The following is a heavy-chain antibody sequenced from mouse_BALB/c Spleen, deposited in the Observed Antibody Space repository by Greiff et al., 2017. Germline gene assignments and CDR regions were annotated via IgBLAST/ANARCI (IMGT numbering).Heavy chain of an antibody. Sequence: EVQLVESGGGLVKPGGSLKLSCAASGFTFSDYYMYWVRQTPEKRLEWVATISDGGSYTYYPDSVKGRFTISRDNAKNNLYLQMSSLKSEDTAMYYCARDGNGYDVGFAYWGQGTLVTVSA. CDR1: GFTFSDYY. D-gene: IGHD2-2*01. V-gene: IGHV5-4*02. CDR3: ARDGNGYDVGFAY. J-gene: IGHJ3*01. CDR2: ISDGGSYT.